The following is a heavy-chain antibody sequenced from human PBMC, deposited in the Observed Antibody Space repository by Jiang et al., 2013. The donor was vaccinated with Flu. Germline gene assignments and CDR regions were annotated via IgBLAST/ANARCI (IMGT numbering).Heavy chain of an antibody. J-gene: IGHJ4*02. V-gene: IGHV4-34*01. Sequence: RVTISVDTSKNQFSLKLSSVTAADTAVYYCARGGSFSWYGFDYWGQGTLVTVSS. CDR3: ARGGSFSWYGFDY. D-gene: IGHD6-13*01.